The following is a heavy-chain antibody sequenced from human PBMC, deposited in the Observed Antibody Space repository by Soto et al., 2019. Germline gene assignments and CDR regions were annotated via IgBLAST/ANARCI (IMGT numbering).Heavy chain of an antibody. Sequence: QVQLVQSGAEVKKPGASVKVSCKASGYTFTTYGMSWVRQAPGQGLDWMGWISTYNGNTKYAERLQGRFTMTTDTTTSIVYMELRSLISDVTAVYYCARVRSYYYDNSGNYFLDYWGQGTLVTVSS. D-gene: IGHD3-22*01. V-gene: IGHV1-18*01. CDR2: ISTYNGNT. CDR1: GYTFTTYG. CDR3: ARVRSYYYDNSGNYFLDY. J-gene: IGHJ4*02.